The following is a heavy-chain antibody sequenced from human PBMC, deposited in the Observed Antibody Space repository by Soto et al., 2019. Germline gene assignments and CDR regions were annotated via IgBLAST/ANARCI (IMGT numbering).Heavy chain of an antibody. CDR1: GFTFGDYY. V-gene: IGHV3-11*01. D-gene: IGHD2-8*01. J-gene: IGHJ4*02. CDR3: ARRRRTDMDDIVLMHDFDF. Sequence: QVHLVESGGGLVKPGGSLRLSCTASGFTFGDYYMSWIRQAPGRGLEWLSYINRNGKNKDYADSVRGRFTISRDNAKTSLYLEMNGLSVEDTAVYYCARRRRTDMDDIVLMHDFDFWGQGALVTVSS. CDR2: INRNGKNK.